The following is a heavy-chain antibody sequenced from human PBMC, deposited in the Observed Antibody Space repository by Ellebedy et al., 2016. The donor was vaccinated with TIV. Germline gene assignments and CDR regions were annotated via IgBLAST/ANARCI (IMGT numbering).Heavy chain of an antibody. CDR3: ARGGSYPDY. V-gene: IGHV3-7*03. D-gene: IGHD1-26*01. CDR1: GFTFNSYL. Sequence: PGGSLRLSCAVSGFTFNSYLMTWVRQAPGKGLEWVANMNLDGSIKYYVDSVKGRFTISRDNSKNSLYLQMNSLRVEDTAVYYCARGGSYPDYWGQGTVVTVSS. CDR2: MNLDGSIK. J-gene: IGHJ4*02.